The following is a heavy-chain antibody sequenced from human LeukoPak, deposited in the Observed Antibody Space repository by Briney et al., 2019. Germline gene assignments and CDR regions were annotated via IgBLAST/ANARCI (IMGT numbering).Heavy chain of an antibody. CDR2: ISRSGDTI. V-gene: IGHV3-11*04. Sequence: GGSLRLSCAASGFIFSDYYMSWIRQAPGKGPEWVSYISRSGDTIYYADSVKGRFSISRDNAKNSLYLQMNSLRAEDTAVYYCARTSVPFGRVDFWGQGTLVTVSS. CDR3: ARTSVPFGRVDF. J-gene: IGHJ4*02. D-gene: IGHD3-10*01. CDR1: GFIFSDYY.